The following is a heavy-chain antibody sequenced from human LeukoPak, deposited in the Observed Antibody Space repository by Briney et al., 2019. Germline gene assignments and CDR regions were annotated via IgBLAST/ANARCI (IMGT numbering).Heavy chain of an antibody. D-gene: IGHD6-13*01. CDR3: ARVRSSIWSRQVSIWFDP. V-gene: IGHV3-7*01. CDR2: IKPDGSEE. J-gene: IGHJ5*02. CDR1: GVTFSTHW. Sequence: PGGSLRLSCAASGVTFSTHWMSWVRQAPGKGLQWVANIKPDGSEEFYVHSVKGRFTISRDNAKNLLYLQMNGLRAEDTALYYCARVRSSIWSRQVSIWFDPWGQGTLVTVSS.